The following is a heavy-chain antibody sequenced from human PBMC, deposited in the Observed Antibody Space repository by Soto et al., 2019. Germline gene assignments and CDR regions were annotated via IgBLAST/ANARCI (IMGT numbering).Heavy chain of an antibody. J-gene: IGHJ5*02. Sequence: PSETLSLTCTVSGGSISSYYWNWIRQPPGKGLEWIGYIYYSGSTNNNPSLKSRVTISVDTSKNQFSLKLSSVTAADTAVYYCARGPSPGIAVAVGWFDPWGQGTLVTVSS. CDR1: GGSISSYY. CDR2: IYYSGST. CDR3: ARGPSPGIAVAVGWFDP. D-gene: IGHD6-19*01. V-gene: IGHV4-59*01.